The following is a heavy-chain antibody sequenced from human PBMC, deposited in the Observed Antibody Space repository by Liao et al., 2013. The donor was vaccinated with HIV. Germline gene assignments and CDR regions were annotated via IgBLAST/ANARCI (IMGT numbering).Heavy chain of an antibody. CDR3: ARGRYDSSGYPSAPDY. CDR1: GDSLTSSNYH. CDR2: ISSSGGT. D-gene: IGHD3-22*01. J-gene: IGHJ4*02. V-gene: IGHV4-61*02. Sequence: QVQLQESGPGLVKPSRTLSLTCTVSGDSLTSSNYHWSWIRQTAGKGLEWIGRISSSGGTTSNPSLSSRVTISVGMSTNQLYLELTSVTAADTGVYYCARGRYDSSGYPSAPDYWGQGTLVTVSS.